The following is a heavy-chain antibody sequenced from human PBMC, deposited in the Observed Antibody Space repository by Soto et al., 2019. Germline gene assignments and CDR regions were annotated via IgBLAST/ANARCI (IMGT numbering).Heavy chain of an antibody. CDR1: GFSLSNARMG. Sequence: QVTLKESGPVLVKPTETLTLTCTVSGFSLSNARMGVSWIRQPPGKALEWLAHIFSNDEKSYSTSLKSRLTISKDTSKSQVVLTMTNMDSVDTATYYCARILEQQLDNWFDPWGQGTLVTVSS. CDR3: ARILEQQLDNWFDP. D-gene: IGHD6-13*01. CDR2: IFSNDEK. V-gene: IGHV2-26*01. J-gene: IGHJ5*02.